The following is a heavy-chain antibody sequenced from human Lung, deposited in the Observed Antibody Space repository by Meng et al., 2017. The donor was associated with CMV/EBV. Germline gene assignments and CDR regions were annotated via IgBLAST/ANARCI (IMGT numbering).Heavy chain of an antibody. CDR1: GYTFTNYG. D-gene: IGHD1-26*01. CDR2: ISAYNGNT. V-gene: IGHV1-18*01. J-gene: IGHJ4*02. CDR3: ARVEVGITSGDY. Sequence: QAQLVQSGGEGKKPGASLKVSCKASGYTFTNYGITGVRQAPGQGLEWMGWISAYNGNTNYAQTLQGRVTMTTDTSTSTAYMELRSLRSDDTAVYYCARVEVGITSGDYWGQGTLVTVSS.